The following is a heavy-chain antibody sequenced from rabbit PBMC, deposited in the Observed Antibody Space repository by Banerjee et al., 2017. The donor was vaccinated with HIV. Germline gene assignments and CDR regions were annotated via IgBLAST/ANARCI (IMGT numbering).Heavy chain of an antibody. CDR2: IYSGDGST. J-gene: IGHJ6*01. V-gene: IGHV1S40*01. CDR1: GFSFNNNYY. D-gene: IGHD8-1*01. CDR3: ARAYSADAGNGYGAYGMDL. Sequence: QSLEESGGDLVKPGASLTLTCTASGFSFNNNYYMCWVRQAPGKGLEWIGCIYSGDGSTYYASWAKGRFTISKASSTTVTLQMTSLTAADTATYFCARAYSADAGNGYGAYGMDLWGPGTLVTVS.